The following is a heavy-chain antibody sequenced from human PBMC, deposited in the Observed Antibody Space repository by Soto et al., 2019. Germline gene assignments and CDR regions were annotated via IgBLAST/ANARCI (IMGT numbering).Heavy chain of an antibody. D-gene: IGHD3-3*01. CDR3: AREGPGDFSSSVDD. Sequence: GESLSLSSVTSGLSFNRFAMHWVRQAPGKGLEWVAVISYHGSNKHYADSVEGRFTISRDNSTNTVYLQMNSLRGEDTAVYYCAREGPGDFSSSVDDWGQGT. CDR2: ISYHGSNK. CDR1: GLSFNRFA. V-gene: IGHV3-30-3*01. J-gene: IGHJ4*02.